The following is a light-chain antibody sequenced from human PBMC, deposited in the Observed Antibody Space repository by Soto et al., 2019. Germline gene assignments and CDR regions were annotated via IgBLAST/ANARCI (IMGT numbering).Light chain of an antibody. CDR2: DAS. J-gene: IGKJ1*01. V-gene: IGKV3-11*01. CDR3: QRRSNWTPWT. Sequence: EIVLTQSPATLSLSPGARATLSCRAGQSVSSYLAWYQQKPGQAPRLLIYDASNRATGIPARFSGSGSGTDFTLTISSREPEDFAVYYGQRRSNWTPWTFGQGTKVDNK. CDR1: QSVSSY.